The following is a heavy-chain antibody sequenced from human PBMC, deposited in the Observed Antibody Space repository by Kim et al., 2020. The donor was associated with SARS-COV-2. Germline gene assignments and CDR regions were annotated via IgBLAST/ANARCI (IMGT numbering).Heavy chain of an antibody. CDR1: GFTFSDYY. CDR2: ISNSTTYT. D-gene: IGHD6-19*01. V-gene: IGHV3-11*06. CDR3: AGGGWGAVAGTLGY. J-gene: IGHJ4*02. Sequence: GGSLRLSCAASGFTFSDYYMSWIRQAPGKGLEWVSYISNSTTYTNYADSVKGRFTISRDNTKISLYLQMNSLRAEDTAVYYCAGGGWGAVAGTLGYWGQGTLVTVSS.